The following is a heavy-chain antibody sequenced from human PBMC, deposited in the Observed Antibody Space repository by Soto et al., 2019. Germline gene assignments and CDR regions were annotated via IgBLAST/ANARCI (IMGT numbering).Heavy chain of an antibody. J-gene: IGHJ6*02. CDR3: ARDRSILTGSHLYYYGLDV. V-gene: IGHV3-30-3*01. CDR1: GFTFSSFA. D-gene: IGHD3-9*01. CDR2: ISYDGSNK. Sequence: GGSLRLSCAASGFTFSSFALDWVRQAPGKGLEWVAVISYDGSNKYYADSVKGRFTVSRDSSKNTLFLQMNSLTPEDTAVYYCARDRSILTGSHLYYYGLDVWGQGTTVTVSS.